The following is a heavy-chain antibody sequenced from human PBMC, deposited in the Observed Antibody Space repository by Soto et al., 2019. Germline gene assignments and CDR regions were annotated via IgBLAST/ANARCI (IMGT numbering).Heavy chain of an antibody. CDR2: IIPIFVTA. D-gene: IGHD2-8*01. J-gene: IGHJ5*02. CDR3: AREFRCTNGVCYSPPFDP. CDR1: GGTFSRSA. Sequence: QVQLVQSGAEVKKPGSSVKVSCKASGGTFSRSAISWVRQAHGQGLEWMGGIIPIFVTANYAKKFQGRVTITADESTSTAYMELSSLRSEDTAVYYCAREFRCTNGVCYSPPFDPWGQGPLVTVSS. V-gene: IGHV1-69*12.